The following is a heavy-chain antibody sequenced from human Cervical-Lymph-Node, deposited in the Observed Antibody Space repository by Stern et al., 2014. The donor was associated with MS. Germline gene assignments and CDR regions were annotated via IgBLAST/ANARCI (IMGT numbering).Heavy chain of an antibody. CDR2: LHWDDDK. J-gene: IGHJ3*01. CDR3: AHTDYSSALQDAFDV. CDR1: GFSLSSNGVG. Sequence: QVTLKESGPTLVKPTQTLTLTCSFSGFSLSSNGVGVGWIRQPPGKALEWLALLHWDDDKRYSPFLKSRLTITKDTSKNQVVLTVTNMDLVDTATYYCAHTDYSSALQDAFDVWGQGTVVTVSS. V-gene: IGHV2-5*02. D-gene: IGHD6-19*01.